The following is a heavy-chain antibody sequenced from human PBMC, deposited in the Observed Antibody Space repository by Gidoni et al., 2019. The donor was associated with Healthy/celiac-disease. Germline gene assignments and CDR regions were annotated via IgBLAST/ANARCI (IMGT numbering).Heavy chain of an antibody. Sequence: QVQLQESGPGLVKPSETLSLTCTVPGGSISSYYWSWIRPPPGKGLEWIGYIYYSGSTNYNPSLKSRVTISVDTSKNQFSLKLSSVTAADTAVYYCARTFLGYCSGGSCFYFDYWGQGTLVTVSS. CDR1: GGSISSYY. CDR3: ARTFLGYCSGGSCFYFDY. CDR2: IYYSGST. D-gene: IGHD2-15*01. J-gene: IGHJ4*02. V-gene: IGHV4-59*01.